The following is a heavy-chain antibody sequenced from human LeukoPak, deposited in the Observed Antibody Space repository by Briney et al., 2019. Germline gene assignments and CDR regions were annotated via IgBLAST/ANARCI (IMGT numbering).Heavy chain of an antibody. Sequence: PGGSMRLAWAAAGLTFSSDWMHWVRQAPGKGLVWVSRSNIDGSSTTYADSVTGRFTISRDNAKNTLYLQMNSLRAEDTAVYYCAREPRIAVAGTGPAAFDIWGQGTMVTVSS. D-gene: IGHD6-19*01. CDR1: GLTFSSDW. V-gene: IGHV3-74*01. J-gene: IGHJ3*02. CDR3: AREPRIAVAGTGPAAFDI. CDR2: SNIDGSST.